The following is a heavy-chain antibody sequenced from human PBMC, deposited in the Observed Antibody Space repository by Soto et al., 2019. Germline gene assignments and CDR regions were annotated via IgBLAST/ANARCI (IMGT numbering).Heavy chain of an antibody. CDR3: TRDHQRAILGSSSGRYFQH. CDR2: IRSKAYGGTT. Sequence: GGSLRLSCTASGFTFGDYAMSWFRQAPGKGLEWVGFIRSKAYGGTTEYAASVKGRFTISRDDSKSIAYLQMNSLKTEDTAVYYCTRDHQRAILGSSSGRYFQHWGQGTLVTVSS. J-gene: IGHJ1*01. V-gene: IGHV3-49*03. D-gene: IGHD6-19*01. CDR1: GFTFGDYA.